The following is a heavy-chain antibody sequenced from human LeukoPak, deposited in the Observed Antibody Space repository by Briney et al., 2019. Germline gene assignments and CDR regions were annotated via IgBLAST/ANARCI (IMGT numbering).Heavy chain of an antibody. CDR2: IKQDGSEK. CDR3: ARGEYYDFWSGYPFDY. D-gene: IGHD3-3*01. J-gene: IGHJ4*02. CDR1: GFTFSSYW. Sequence: PGGSLRLSCAASGFTFSSYWMSWVRQAPGKGLEWVVNIKQDGSEKYYVDSVKGRFTISRDNAKNSLYLQMNSLRAEDTAVYYCARGEYYDFWSGYPFDYWGQGTLVTVSS. V-gene: IGHV3-7*05.